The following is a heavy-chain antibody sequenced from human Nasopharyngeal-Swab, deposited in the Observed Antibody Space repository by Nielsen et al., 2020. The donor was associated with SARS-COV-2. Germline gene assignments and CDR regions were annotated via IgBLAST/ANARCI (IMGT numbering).Heavy chain of an antibody. V-gene: IGHV5-10-1*01. CDR1: GYRFTSYW. Sequence: GESLKISCKGSGYRFTSYWISWVRQMPGKGLEWMGRIDPGDSYTNYSPSFQGHATISADKSISTAYLQWSSLKASDTAMYYCAIPTVTTDYWGQGTLVTVSS. D-gene: IGHD4-17*01. J-gene: IGHJ4*02. CDR2: IDPGDSYT. CDR3: AIPTVTTDY.